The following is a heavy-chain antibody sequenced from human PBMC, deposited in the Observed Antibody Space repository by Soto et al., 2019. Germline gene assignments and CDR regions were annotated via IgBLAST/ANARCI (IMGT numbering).Heavy chain of an antibody. CDR2: FDPEDGGT. D-gene: IGHD2-2*01. CDR1: GYTLTELS. J-gene: IGHJ5*02. CDR3: ATLGYCSSTSCYFLDWFDP. Sequence: ASVKVSCKVSGYTLTELSMHWVRQAPGKGLEWMGGFDPEDGGTIYAQRFQGRVTMTEDTSTDTAYMELSSLRSEDTAVYYCATLGYCSSTSCYFLDWFDPWGQGTLVTVSS. V-gene: IGHV1-24*01.